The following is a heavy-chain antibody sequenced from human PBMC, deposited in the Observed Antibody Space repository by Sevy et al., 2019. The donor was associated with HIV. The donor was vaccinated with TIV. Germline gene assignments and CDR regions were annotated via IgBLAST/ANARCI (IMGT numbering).Heavy chain of an antibody. Sequence: GGSLRLSCAASGFTFSSYAMSWVRQAPGKGLEWVSAISGSGGSTYYADSVKGRFTISRGNSKNTLYLQMNSLRAEDTAVYYCAKVQYYDSSGYYDYWGQGTLVTVSS. J-gene: IGHJ4*02. CDR3: AKVQYYDSSGYYDY. D-gene: IGHD3-22*01. CDR2: ISGSGGST. V-gene: IGHV3-23*01. CDR1: GFTFSSYA.